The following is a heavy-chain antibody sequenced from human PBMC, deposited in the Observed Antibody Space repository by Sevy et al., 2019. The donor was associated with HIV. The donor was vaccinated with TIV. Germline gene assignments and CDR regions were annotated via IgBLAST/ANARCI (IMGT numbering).Heavy chain of an antibody. Sequence: GGYLRLSCVVSGYSFSSYAISCVRQAPGKGLEWVSTINGRGGSTYYADSVKGRFTISRDNPKNTLFLQMINLRVEDMALYYCARPSPRTSASASAFYDNWGQGTPVTVSS. CDR1: GYSFSSYA. J-gene: IGHJ4*02. CDR3: ARPSPRTSASASAFYDN. D-gene: IGHD2-2*01. CDR2: INGRGGST. V-gene: IGHV3-23*01.